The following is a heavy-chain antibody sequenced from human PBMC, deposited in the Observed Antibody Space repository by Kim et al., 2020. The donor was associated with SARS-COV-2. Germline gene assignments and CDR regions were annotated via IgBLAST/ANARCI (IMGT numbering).Heavy chain of an antibody. V-gene: IGHV1-3*01. Sequence: NTSYSQKFQGRVTITWVTSAGTAYMDLTSLRFEDTAVYYCARVRFGGSLDYWGQGTLVTVSS. D-gene: IGHD3-10*01. J-gene: IGHJ4*02. CDR3: ARVRFGGSLDY. CDR2: NT.